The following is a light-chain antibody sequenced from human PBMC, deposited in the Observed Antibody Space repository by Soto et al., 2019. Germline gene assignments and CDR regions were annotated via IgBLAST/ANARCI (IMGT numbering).Light chain of an antibody. Sequence: EVVLTQSKGTLSLSPGERATLTCRASQSVSSTFLGWYQQKPGQAPRLLIYGASTRATGIPDRFSGGGSGADFTLTISRLEPEDFAVYYCQQYGSSPLTFGGGTKVDIK. CDR3: QQYGSSPLT. V-gene: IGKV3-20*01. J-gene: IGKJ4*01. CDR2: GAS. CDR1: QSVSSTF.